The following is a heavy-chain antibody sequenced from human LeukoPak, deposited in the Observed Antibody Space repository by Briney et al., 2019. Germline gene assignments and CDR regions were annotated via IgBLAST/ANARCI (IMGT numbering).Heavy chain of an antibody. CDR2: INPSDSDS. V-gene: IGHV5-51*01. J-gene: IGHJ4*02. CDR1: GYSFTSYW. Sequence: GESLKISCKGVGYSFTSYWVGWVRQMPGKGLEWMGIINPSDSDSRYGPSFQGQVTISADKSISTAYLQWSSLKASDTAMYYCARLGSSWPLYYFDYWGQGTLVTVSS. CDR3: ARLGSSWPLYYFDY. D-gene: IGHD6-13*01.